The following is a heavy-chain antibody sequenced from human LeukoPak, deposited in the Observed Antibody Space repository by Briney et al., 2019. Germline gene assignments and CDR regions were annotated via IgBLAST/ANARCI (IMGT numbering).Heavy chain of an antibody. CDR2: ICASVST. V-gene: IGHV4-4*07. J-gene: IGHJ4*02. D-gene: IGHD6-13*01. Sequence: SETLSLTFTVSSGSIISYFWSWIRQPAGRGLEGMGLICASVSTNYNPSLSSRVTISVDKSKNQIYLNLSSVTAADTALYYCARGPFQAAGAFDYWGQGTLVTVSS. CDR3: ARGPFQAAGAFDY. CDR1: SGSIISYF.